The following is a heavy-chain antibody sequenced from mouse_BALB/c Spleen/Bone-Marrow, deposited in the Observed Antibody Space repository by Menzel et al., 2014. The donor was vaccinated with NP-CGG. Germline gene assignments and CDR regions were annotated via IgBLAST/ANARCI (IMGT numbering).Heavy chain of an antibody. CDR1: GFTFSSYA. D-gene: IGHD2-14*01. Sequence: EVKLMESGGGLVKPGGSLKLSCAASGFTFSSYAMSWVCQTPEKRLEWVATISSGGSYTYYPDSVKGRFTISRDNAKNTLYLQMSSLRSEDTAMYYCARQREVRPYYYAMDYWGQGTSVTVSS. CDR2: ISSGGSYT. CDR3: ARQREVRPYYYAMDY. V-gene: IGHV5-9-3*01. J-gene: IGHJ4*01.